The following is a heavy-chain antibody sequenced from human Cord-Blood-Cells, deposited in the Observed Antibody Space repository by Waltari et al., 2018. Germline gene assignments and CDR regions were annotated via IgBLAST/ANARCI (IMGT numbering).Heavy chain of an antibody. Sequence: QVQLQESGPGLVKPSETLSLTCAVSGYSISSGYYWGWIRQPPGKGLEWIGSIYHSGSTYYNPSLKSRVTISVDTSKNRFSLKLSSVTAADTAVYYCARDGYYDFWSGYFWFDPWGQGTLVTVSS. D-gene: IGHD3-3*01. CDR2: IYHSGST. J-gene: IGHJ5*02. CDR1: GYSISSGYY. V-gene: IGHV4-38-2*02. CDR3: ARDGYYDFWSGYFWFDP.